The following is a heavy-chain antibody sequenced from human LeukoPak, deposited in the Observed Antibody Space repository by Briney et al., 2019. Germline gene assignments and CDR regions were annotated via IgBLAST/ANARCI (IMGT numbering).Heavy chain of an antibody. CDR2: ISSSGSTI. D-gene: IGHD3-22*01. Sequence: GGSLRLSCAASGFTFSDYSMNWVRQAPGKGLEWVSYISSSGSTIYYADSVKGRFTISRDNAENSLYLQMNSLRAEDTAIYFCARPFYAFDINGPPHFKHWGQGTLVTVSS. CDR3: ARPFYAFDINGPPHFKH. V-gene: IGHV3-48*04. CDR1: GFTFSDYS. J-gene: IGHJ1*01.